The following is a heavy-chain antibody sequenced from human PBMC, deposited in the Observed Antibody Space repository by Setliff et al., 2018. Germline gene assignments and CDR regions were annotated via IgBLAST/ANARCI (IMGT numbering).Heavy chain of an antibody. CDR3: MRLVRFCSRTVCQRTSGDEA. D-gene: IGHD3-3*01. V-gene: IGHV1-18*01. Sequence: ASVKVSCKASGYTFTYFGVSWLRLAPGQGLEWVGWIGVYSGNTYSAQRFQGRVSLTTDESTNTAYLELRGLRSDDTAVYYCMRLVRFCSRTVCQRTSGDEAWGQGTLVTVSS. CDR2: IGVYSGNT. CDR1: GYTFTYFG. J-gene: IGHJ5*02.